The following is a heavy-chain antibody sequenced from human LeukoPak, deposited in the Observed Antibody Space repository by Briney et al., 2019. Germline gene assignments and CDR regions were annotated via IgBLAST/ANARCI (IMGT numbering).Heavy chain of an antibody. CDR2: ISSSSGYT. CDR1: GFTFSDYY. D-gene: IGHD2-15*01. CDR3: AGSPGCSGGSCYSGGLDP. J-gene: IGHJ5*02. Sequence: PGGSLRLSCAASGFTFSDYYMSWIRQAPGKGLEWVSYISSSSGYTNYADSVKGRFTISRDNAKNSLYLQMNSLRAEDTAVYYCAGSPGCSGGSCYSGGLDPWGQGTLVTVSS. V-gene: IGHV3-11*06.